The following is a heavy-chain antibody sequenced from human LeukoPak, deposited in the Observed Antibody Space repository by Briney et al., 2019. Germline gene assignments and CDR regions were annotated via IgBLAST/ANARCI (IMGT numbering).Heavy chain of an antibody. D-gene: IGHD2-21*02. CDR2: INPNSGGT. Sequence: ASVKVSCKASGYTFTGYYMHWVRQAPGQGLEWMGWINPNSGGTNYAQKFQGRVTRTRDTSISTAYMELSRLRSDDTAVYYCARSAYCGGDCYSYYFDYWGQGTLVTVSS. J-gene: IGHJ4*02. V-gene: IGHV1-2*02. CDR3: ARSAYCGGDCYSYYFDY. CDR1: GYTFTGYY.